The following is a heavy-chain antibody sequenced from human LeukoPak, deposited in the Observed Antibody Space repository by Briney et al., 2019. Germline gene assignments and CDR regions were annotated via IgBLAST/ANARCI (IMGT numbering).Heavy chain of an antibody. J-gene: IGHJ6*03. CDR1: GFTFSSYA. CDR2: ISSNGGST. D-gene: IGHD3-16*02. V-gene: IGHV3-64*01. Sequence: PGGSLRLSCAASGFTFSSYAMHWVRQAPGKGLEYVSAISSNGGSTYYANSVKGRFTISRDNSKNTLYLQMGSLRAEDMAVYYCARDRGGIGYYMDVWGNGTTVTVSS. CDR3: ARDRGGIGYYMDV.